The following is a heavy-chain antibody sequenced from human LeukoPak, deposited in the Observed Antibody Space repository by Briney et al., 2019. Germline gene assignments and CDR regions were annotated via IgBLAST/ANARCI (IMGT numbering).Heavy chain of an antibody. Sequence: PAGSLRLSCAASGFIFSSYGMHWVRQAPGKGLEWVAVIWYDGSNKYYADSVKGRFTISRDNSKNTLYLQMNSLRAEDTAVYYCARDSSSGWFDAFDIWGQGTMVTVS. CDR3: ARDSSSGWFDAFDI. CDR1: GFIFSSYG. V-gene: IGHV3-33*01. J-gene: IGHJ3*02. CDR2: IWYDGSNK. D-gene: IGHD6-19*01.